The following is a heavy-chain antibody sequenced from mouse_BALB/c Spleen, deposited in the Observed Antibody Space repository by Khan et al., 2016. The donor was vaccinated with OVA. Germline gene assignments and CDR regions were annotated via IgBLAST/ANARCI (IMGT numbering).Heavy chain of an antibody. CDR2: INPSTGYT. D-gene: IGHD1-1*01. CDR1: GYTFINYW. CDR3: ARRGLRWDFDY. Sequence: VKLLESGAELAKPGASVKMSCKASGYTFINYWILWVKQGPGQGLEWIGYINPSTGYTEYNQNFKDKATLTADKSSSTAYMQLSSLTSEDSAVYYCARRGLRWDFDYWGQGTTLTVSS. J-gene: IGHJ2*01. V-gene: IGHV1-7*01.